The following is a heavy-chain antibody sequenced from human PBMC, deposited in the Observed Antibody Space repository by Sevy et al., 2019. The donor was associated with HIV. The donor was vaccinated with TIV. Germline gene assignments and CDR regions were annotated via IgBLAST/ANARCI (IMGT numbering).Heavy chain of an antibody. D-gene: IGHD2-15*01. CDR1: GFTFSSYA. CDR2: ISYDGSNK. CDR3: ARDIIKAGRWPRDTYYYYYYMDI. J-gene: IGHJ6*03. Sequence: GGSLRLSCAASGFTFSSYAMHWVRQAPGKGLEWVAVISYDGSNKYYADSVKGRFTISRDNSKNTLYLQMNSLRAEDTAVYYCARDIIKAGRWPRDTYYYYYYMDIWGKGTTVTVSS. V-gene: IGHV3-30-3*01.